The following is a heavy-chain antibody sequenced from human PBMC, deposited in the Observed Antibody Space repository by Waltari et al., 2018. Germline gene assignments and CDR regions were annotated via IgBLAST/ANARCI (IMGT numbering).Heavy chain of an antibody. Sequence: QVQLVESGGGVVQPGRSLRLSCAASGFTFSSYGMHWVRQAPGKGLEWVAVIGYDGSNKYYADSVKGRFTISRDNSKNTLYLQMNSLRAEDTAVYYCARDLMDTAMVYQFDPWGQGTLVTVSS. CDR1: GFTFSSYG. V-gene: IGHV3-33*01. D-gene: IGHD5-18*01. CDR2: IGYDGSNK. CDR3: ARDLMDTAMVYQFDP. J-gene: IGHJ5*02.